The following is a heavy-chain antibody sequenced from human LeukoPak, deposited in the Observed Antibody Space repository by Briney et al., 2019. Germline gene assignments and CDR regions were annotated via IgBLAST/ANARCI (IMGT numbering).Heavy chain of an antibody. CDR2: MNPNSGST. J-gene: IGHJ4*02. D-gene: IGHD6-6*01. Sequence: ASVKVSCKASGHTFTSYDFNWVRQATGQGLEWMGWMNPNSGSTGYAQKFQGRVTITRDTSRSTAYMELSSLRSEDTAAYYCASGVTASSSSYYFDYWGQGTLVTVSS. CDR3: ASGVTASSSSYYFDY. CDR1: GHTFTSYD. V-gene: IGHV1-8*01.